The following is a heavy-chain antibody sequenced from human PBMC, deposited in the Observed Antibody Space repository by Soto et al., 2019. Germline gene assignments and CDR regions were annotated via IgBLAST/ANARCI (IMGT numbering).Heavy chain of an antibody. CDR3: ARSTVGAVYDAFDI. CDR2: IIPIFGTA. CDR1: GGTFSSYA. D-gene: IGHD1-26*01. V-gene: IGHV1-69*01. J-gene: IGHJ3*02. Sequence: QVQLVQSGAEVKKPRSSVKVSCKASGGTFSSYAISWVRQAPGQGLEWMGGIIPIFGTANYAQKFQGRVTITADESTSTAYMELSSLRSEDAAVYYCARSTVGAVYDAFDIWGQGTMVTVSS.